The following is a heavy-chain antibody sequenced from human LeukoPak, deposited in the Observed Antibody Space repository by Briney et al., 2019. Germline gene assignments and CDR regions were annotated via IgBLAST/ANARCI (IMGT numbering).Heavy chain of an antibody. Sequence: GGSLRLSCAASGFTFSSYSMSWVRQAPGKGLEWVANIKQDGSEKHYVDSVKGRFTISRDNAKNSLYLQMSSLRAEDTAVYYCTRVEETATTAAIIRKYSYYYYYMDVWGKGNTVTVSS. V-gene: IGHV3-7*01. D-gene: IGHD4-11*01. CDR3: TRVEETATTAAIIRKYSYYYYYMDV. J-gene: IGHJ6*03. CDR2: IKQDGSEK. CDR1: GFTFSSYS.